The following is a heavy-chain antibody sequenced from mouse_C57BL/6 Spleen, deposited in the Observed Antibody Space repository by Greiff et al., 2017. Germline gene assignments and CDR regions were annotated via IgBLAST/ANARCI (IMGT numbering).Heavy chain of an antibody. V-gene: IGHV1-69*01. D-gene: IGHD3-3*01. CDR1: GYTFTSYW. CDR2: IDPSDSYT. J-gene: IGHJ2*01. CDR3: ARGDLGNYFDY. Sequence: QVQLKQPGAELVMPGASVKLSCKASGYTFTSYWMHWVKQRPGQGLEWIGEIDPSDSYTNYNQKFKGKSTLTVDKSSSTAYMQLSSLTSEDSAVYYCARGDLGNYFDYWGQGTTLTVSS.